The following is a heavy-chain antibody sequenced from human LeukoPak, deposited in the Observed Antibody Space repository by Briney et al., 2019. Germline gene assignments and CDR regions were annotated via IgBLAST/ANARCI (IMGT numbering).Heavy chain of an antibody. Sequence: GGSLRLSCRASGFTFTSFAMTWVRQSPGKGLEWVSSINGYGSGTYYADSVKGRFTNSRDNSENMVFLQMSSLRAEDTAVYYCAKEELVDYYDRSGYYPDVFDVWGQGTMVIVSS. J-gene: IGHJ3*01. CDR2: INGYGSGT. V-gene: IGHV3-23*01. CDR3: AKEELVDYYDRSGYYPDVFDV. CDR1: GFTFTSFA. D-gene: IGHD3-22*01.